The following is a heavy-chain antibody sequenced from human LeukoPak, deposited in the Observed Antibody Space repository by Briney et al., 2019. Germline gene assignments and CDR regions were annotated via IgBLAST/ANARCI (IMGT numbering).Heavy chain of an antibody. CDR2: INPNSGGT. D-gene: IGHD6-13*01. J-gene: IGHJ4*02. CDR1: GYTFTGYY. Sequence: VASVKVSCKASGYTFTGYYMHWVRQAPGQGLEWMGWINPNSGGTNYAQKFQGRVTMTRDTSISTAYMELSRLRSDDTAVYYCATDSTAAAGTARDYWGQGTLVTVSS. CDR3: ATDSTAAAGTARDY. V-gene: IGHV1-2*02.